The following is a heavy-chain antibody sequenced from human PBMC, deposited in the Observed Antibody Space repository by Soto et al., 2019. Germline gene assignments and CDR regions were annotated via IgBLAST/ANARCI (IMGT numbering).Heavy chain of an antibody. Sequence: SETLSLTCAVYGGSFRGYFWSWIRQPPGKGLEWIGEINHSGITSYSPSLGSRVTTSVDTPKNQFSLRLRSVTAADTAIYYCARGAGDYTAPFDCWGQGTLVTSPQ. J-gene: IGHJ4*02. CDR1: GGSFRGYF. V-gene: IGHV4-34*01. CDR3: ARGAGDYTAPFDC. CDR2: INHSGIT. D-gene: IGHD4-17*01.